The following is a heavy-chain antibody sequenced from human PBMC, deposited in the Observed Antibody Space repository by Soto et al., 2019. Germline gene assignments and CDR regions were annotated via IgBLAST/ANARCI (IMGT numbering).Heavy chain of an antibody. CDR2: INHSGST. Sequence: PSETLSLTCTVSGGSISSDYWSWIRQPPGKGLEWIGEINHSGSTNYNPSLKSRVTISVDTSKNQFSLKLSSVTAADTAVYYCARRAGVTTLSHPTYGMDVWGQGTTVTVSS. D-gene: IGHD4-17*01. CDR1: GGSISSDY. J-gene: IGHJ6*02. CDR3: ARRAGVTTLSHPTYGMDV. V-gene: IGHV4-34*01.